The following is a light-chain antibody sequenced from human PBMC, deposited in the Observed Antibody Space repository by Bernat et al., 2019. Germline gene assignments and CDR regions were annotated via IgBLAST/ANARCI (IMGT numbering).Light chain of an antibody. CDR3: SSYASSTTVL. CDR1: SSDVGTYNL. V-gene: IGLV2-23*02. Sequence: QSALTQPASVSGSPGQSITISCTGTSSDVGTYNLVSWYQQYPGKAPKLIIYEVTKGPSGVSNRFSGSKSGNTASLTISGLQAEDEADYYCSSYASSTTVLFGGGTKLTV. CDR2: EVT. J-gene: IGLJ2*01.